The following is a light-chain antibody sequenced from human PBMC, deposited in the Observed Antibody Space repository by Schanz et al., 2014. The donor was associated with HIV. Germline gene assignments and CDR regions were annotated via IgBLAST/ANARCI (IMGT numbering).Light chain of an antibody. V-gene: IGLV2-14*03. Sequence: QSALTQPASVSGSPGQSITISCTGSSSDVGTYNSVSWYHQHPGKAPKLIIYGVANRPSGVSHRFSGSKSGNTASLTISGLQADDEAHYYCSSYTSSSRVFGGGTKLTVL. J-gene: IGLJ2*01. CDR3: SSYTSSSRV. CDR2: GVA. CDR1: SSDVGTYNS.